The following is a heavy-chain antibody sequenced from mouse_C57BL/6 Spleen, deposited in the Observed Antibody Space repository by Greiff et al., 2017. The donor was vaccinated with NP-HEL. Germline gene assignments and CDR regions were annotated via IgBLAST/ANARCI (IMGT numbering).Heavy chain of an antibody. Sequence: VQLQQSGAELVMPGASVKLSCKASGYTFTSYWMHWVKQRPGQGLEWIGEIDPSDSYTNYNQKFKGKSTLTVDKSSSTAYMQLSSLTSEDSAVYYCARSWSAWFAYWGQGTLVTVSA. CDR1: GYTFTSYW. CDR3: ARSWSAWFAY. V-gene: IGHV1-69*01. J-gene: IGHJ3*01. CDR2: IDPSDSYT.